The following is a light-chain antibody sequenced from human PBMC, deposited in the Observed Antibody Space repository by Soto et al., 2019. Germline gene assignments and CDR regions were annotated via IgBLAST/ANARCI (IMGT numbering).Light chain of an antibody. Sequence: EIVMTQSPATLSVSPGERATLSCRASQSVAGNVAWYQQKGGRAPRLLIYGASTRATGIPARFSGSGSGTEFTLTISSLQSEDFAVYFCHQFNSLPQTFGQGTKVEIK. CDR1: QSVAGN. J-gene: IGKJ1*01. V-gene: IGKV3-15*01. CDR2: GAS. CDR3: HQFNSLPQT.